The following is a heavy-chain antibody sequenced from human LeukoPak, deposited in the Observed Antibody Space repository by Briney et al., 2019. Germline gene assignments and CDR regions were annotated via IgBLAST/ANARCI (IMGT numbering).Heavy chain of an antibody. CDR1: GFSFSNYW. D-gene: IGHD6-13*01. V-gene: IGHV3-23*01. Sequence: PGGSLRLSCGASGFSFSNYWMSWVRQAPGKGLEWVSAISGSGGSTYYADSVKGRFTISRDNSKNTLYLQMNSLRAEDTAVYYCAKIKGIAAAWGQGTLVTVSS. J-gene: IGHJ4*02. CDR3: AKIKGIAAA. CDR2: ISGSGGST.